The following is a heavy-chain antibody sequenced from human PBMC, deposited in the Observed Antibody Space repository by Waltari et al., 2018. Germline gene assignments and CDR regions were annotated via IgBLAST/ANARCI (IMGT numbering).Heavy chain of an antibody. J-gene: IGHJ4*02. CDR3: ARGYGDY. Sequence: QVQLVQSGAEVKKPGASVKVSCKASGYTFTSYDIHWGRQATGQGLELSGWMDPNSGNTGDAQKFQGRVTITRNTSISTAYMELSSLRSEDMAVYYCARGYGDYWGQGTLVTVSS. D-gene: IGHD3-10*01. CDR2: MDPNSGNT. CDR1: GYTFTSYD. V-gene: IGHV1-8*03.